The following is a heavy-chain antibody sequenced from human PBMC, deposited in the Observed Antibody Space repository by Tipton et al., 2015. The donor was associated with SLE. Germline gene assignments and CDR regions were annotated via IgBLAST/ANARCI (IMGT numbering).Heavy chain of an antibody. CDR3: ASEGAAAAAFDY. Sequence: TLSLTCAVYGGSFSGYYWSWIRQPPGKGLEWIGEINHSGSTNYNPSLKSRVTISVDTSTKQFSLRLTSVTAADTAVYYCASEGAAAAAFDYWGQGTLVTVSS. CDR2: INHSGST. D-gene: IGHD6-13*01. V-gene: IGHV4-34*01. CDR1: GGSFSGYY. J-gene: IGHJ4*02.